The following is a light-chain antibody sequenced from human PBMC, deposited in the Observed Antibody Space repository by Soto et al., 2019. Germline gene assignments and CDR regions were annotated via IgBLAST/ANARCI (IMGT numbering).Light chain of an antibody. Sequence: EVVMTQSPATLSVSPGERVTLSGRASQSVSSSYLAWYQQKPGQAPRLLIYGASSRATGIPDRFSGSGSGTDFTLTISRLEPEDFAVYYCQQYGSSSLTFGGGTKVEIK. J-gene: IGKJ4*01. V-gene: IGKV3-20*01. CDR2: GAS. CDR1: QSVSSSY. CDR3: QQYGSSSLT.